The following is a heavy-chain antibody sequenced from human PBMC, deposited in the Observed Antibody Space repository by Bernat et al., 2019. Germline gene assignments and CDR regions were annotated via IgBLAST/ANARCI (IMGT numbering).Heavy chain of an antibody. D-gene: IGHD7-27*01. J-gene: IGHJ4*02. CDR2: VHPSNSAT. V-gene: IGHV5-51*01. CDR3: ARHNIWGFDY. Sequence: EVQLVQSGAEVKKPGESLKISCQVSGYSFTNYWIGWVRQMPGEGLEWIAIVHPSNSATRYNPSFQGQVTISADKSISTADLQWSSLKASDTAIYYCARHNIWGFDYWDQGTLVTVSS. CDR1: GYSFTNYW.